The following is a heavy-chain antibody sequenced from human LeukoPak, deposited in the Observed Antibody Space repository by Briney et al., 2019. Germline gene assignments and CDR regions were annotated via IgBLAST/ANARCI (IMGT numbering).Heavy chain of an antibody. V-gene: IGHV4-34*01. CDR3: ARVVAAAGLFDY. Sequence: PSETLSLTCAVYGGSFSGYYWSWIRQPPGKGMEWIGEINHSGSTNYNPSLKSRVTISVDTSKNQFSLKLSSVTAADTAVYYCARVVAAAGLFDYWGQGTLVTVSS. J-gene: IGHJ4*02. CDR2: INHSGST. CDR1: GGSFSGYY. D-gene: IGHD6-13*01.